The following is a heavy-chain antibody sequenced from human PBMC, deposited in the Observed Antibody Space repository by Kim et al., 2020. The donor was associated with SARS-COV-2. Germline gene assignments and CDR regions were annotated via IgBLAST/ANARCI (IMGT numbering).Heavy chain of an antibody. V-gene: IGHV4-34*01. CDR2: INHSGST. CDR1: GGSFSGYY. J-gene: IGHJ6*04. D-gene: IGHD3-3*01. Sequence: SETLSLTCAVYGGSFSGYYWSWIRQPPGKGLEWIGEINHSGSTNYNPSLKSRVTISVDTSKNQLSLKLSSVTAADTAVYYCARSRRITIFGVVIHRVGGMDVWGKGTTVTVSS. CDR3: ARSRRITIFGVVIHRVGGMDV.